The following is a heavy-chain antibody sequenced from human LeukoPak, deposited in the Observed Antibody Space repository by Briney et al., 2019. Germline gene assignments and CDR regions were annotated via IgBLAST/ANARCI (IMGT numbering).Heavy chain of an antibody. CDR1: GLTFSSYG. CDR2: IQFDGSNK. CDR3: ATAYFDSSGYSDY. D-gene: IGHD3-22*01. J-gene: IGHJ4*02. Sequence: GGSLRLSCAASGLTFSSYGMHWVRQAPGKGLEWVAFIQFDGSNKYYADSVKGRFTISRDNSKNTLHLQMNSLRVEDTAVYYCATAYFDSSGYSDYWGQGTLVTVSS. V-gene: IGHV3-30*02.